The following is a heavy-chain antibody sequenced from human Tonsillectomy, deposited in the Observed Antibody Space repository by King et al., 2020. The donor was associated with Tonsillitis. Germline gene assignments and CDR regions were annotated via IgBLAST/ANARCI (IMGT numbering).Heavy chain of an antibody. V-gene: IGHV1-2*02. D-gene: IGHD2-2*01. Sequence: QLVQSGAEVKKPGASVKVSCKSSGYTFTDYYIHWVRQAPGQGLEWMGWIHPNSGGTNYARRFQGRVTMTRDTSNSTAYMALSRLRSDATAMYYCARDIVVAPTASDYYYYYGMDVWGQGTTITVSS. J-gene: IGHJ6*02. CDR2: IHPNSGGT. CDR3: ARDIVVAPTASDYYYYYGMDV. CDR1: GYTFTDYY.